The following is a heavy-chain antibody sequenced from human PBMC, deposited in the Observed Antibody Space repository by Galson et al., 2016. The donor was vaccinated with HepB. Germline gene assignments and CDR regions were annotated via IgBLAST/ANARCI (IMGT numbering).Heavy chain of an antibody. Sequence: SETLSLTCTVSGGSISSYYWSWVRQPPGRGLEWIGYISYSGSTNYNPSLKSRVTVSVDTSRNQSSLRLSSVTAADTAVYYCARAGNYYVSGTYHETFDIWGQGTMVTVSS. V-gene: IGHV4-59*01. J-gene: IGHJ3*02. D-gene: IGHD3-10*01. CDR1: GGSISSYY. CDR3: ARAGNYYVSGTYHETFDI. CDR2: ISYSGST.